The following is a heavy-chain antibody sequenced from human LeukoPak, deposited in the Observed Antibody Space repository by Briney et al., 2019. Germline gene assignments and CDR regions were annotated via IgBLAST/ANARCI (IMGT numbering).Heavy chain of an antibody. V-gene: IGHV3-7*01. Sequence: PGGSLRLSCAASGFTFSSYWMSWVRQAPGKGLEWVANIKQDGSEKYYVDSVKGRFTISGDNAKNSLYLQMNSLRAEDTAVYYCARGDYGDYVEAPYFDYWGQGTLVTVSS. CDR2: IKQDGSEK. CDR3: ARGDYGDYVEAPYFDY. CDR1: GFTFSSYW. D-gene: IGHD4-17*01. J-gene: IGHJ4*02.